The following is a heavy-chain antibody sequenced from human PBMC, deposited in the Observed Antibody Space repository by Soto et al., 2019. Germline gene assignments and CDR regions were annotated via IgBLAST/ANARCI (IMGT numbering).Heavy chain of an antibody. V-gene: IGHV3-30*18. J-gene: IGHJ6*02. Sequence: GGSLRLSCVASGFTFSSYGMYWVRQAPGKGLEWVAVISSDGSNEYYADSVKGRFTISRDNSKNTLYLQMNSLGAEDTAVYYCAKDPIAVAGNNYYRMDVWGQGTTVTV. CDR2: ISSDGSNE. D-gene: IGHD6-19*01. CDR3: AKDPIAVAGNNYYRMDV. CDR1: GFTFSSYG.